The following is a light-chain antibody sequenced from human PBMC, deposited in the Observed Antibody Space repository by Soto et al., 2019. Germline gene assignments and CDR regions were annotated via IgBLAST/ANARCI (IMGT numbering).Light chain of an antibody. Sequence: QSVLTQPASVSGSPGQSITISCTGTSGDVGAYKYVSWYQQHPGKAPKLIIYGVSNRPSGVSNRFSGSKSGNTAFLTISGLQPEDEADYYCSSFTGTTTLDVFGTGTRSPS. CDR3: SSFTGTTTLDV. CDR2: GVS. V-gene: IGLV2-14*03. J-gene: IGLJ1*01. CDR1: SGDVGAYKY.